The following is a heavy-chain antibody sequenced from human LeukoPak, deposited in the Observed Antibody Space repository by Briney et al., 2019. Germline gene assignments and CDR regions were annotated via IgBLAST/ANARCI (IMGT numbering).Heavy chain of an antibody. CDR3: ARVWIAAGRPDDYYYYSYMDV. CDR1: GYTFSSYG. CDR2: ISGYNGNT. V-gene: IGHV1-18*01. J-gene: IGHJ6*03. D-gene: IGHD6-6*01. Sequence: GASVKVSCKASGYTFSSYGISWVRQAPGQGLEWMGWISGYNGNTDYAQKVRGRVTMTTDTSTSTAYMELRSLRSDDTAVYYCARVWIAAGRPDDYYYYSYMDVWGKGTTVTVSS.